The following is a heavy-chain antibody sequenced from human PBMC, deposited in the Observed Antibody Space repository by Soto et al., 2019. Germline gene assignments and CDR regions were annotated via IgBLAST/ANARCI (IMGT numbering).Heavy chain of an antibody. V-gene: IGHV3-30*18. D-gene: IGHD3-3*01. CDR3: AKGQLRFLEWLFLPLDY. CDR1: GFTFSSYG. Sequence: TGGSLRLSCAASGFTFSSYGMHWVRQAPGKGLEWVAVISYDGSNKYYADSVKGRFTISRDNSKNTLYLQMNSLRAEDTAVYYCAKGQLRFLEWLFLPLDYWGQGTLVTVSS. CDR2: ISYDGSNK. J-gene: IGHJ4*02.